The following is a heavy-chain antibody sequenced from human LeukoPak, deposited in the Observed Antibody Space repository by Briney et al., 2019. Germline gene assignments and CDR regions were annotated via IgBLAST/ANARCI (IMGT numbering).Heavy chain of an antibody. CDR2: IIPIFGTA. Sequence: GASVKVSCKASGYTFTSYGISWVRQAPGQGLEWMGGIIPIFGTANYAQKFQGRVTITADESTSTAYMELSSLRSEDTAVYYCAREIRPYGDYGSMDVWGQGTTVTVSS. D-gene: IGHD4-17*01. J-gene: IGHJ6*02. CDR1: GYTFTSYG. V-gene: IGHV1-69*13. CDR3: AREIRPYGDYGSMDV.